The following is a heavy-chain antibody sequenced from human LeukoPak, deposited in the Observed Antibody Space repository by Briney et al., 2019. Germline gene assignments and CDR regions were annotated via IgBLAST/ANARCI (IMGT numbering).Heavy chain of an antibody. Sequence: GGSLRLSCAASGFTFSDYFMSWIRQAPGKGLEWVSYITNGDSSVYYADSVQGRFTISRDNAKNSLYLQMNSLRAEDTAVYYCARRLPIAGGSSHAFNVWGQGTMVTVSS. V-gene: IGHV3-11*04. CDR2: ITNGDSSV. CDR1: GFTFSDYF. CDR3: ARRLPIAGGSSHAFNV. D-gene: IGHD2-21*01. J-gene: IGHJ3*01.